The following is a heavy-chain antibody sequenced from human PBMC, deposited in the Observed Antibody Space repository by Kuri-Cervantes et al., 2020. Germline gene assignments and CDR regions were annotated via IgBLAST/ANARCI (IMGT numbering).Heavy chain of an antibody. CDR2: IIPIFGTA. D-gene: IGHD6-13*01. J-gene: IGHJ6*03. CDR3: ARAGGGPGYSSSWYPSNYYYYYMDV. CDR1: GGTFSSYA. Sequence: SVKVSCKASGGTFSSYAISWVRQAPGQGLEWMGGIIPIFGTANYAQKFQGRVTITTDESTSTAYMELSRLRSDDTAVYYCARAGGGPGYSSSWYPSNYYYYYMDVWGKGTTVTVSS. V-gene: IGHV1-69*05.